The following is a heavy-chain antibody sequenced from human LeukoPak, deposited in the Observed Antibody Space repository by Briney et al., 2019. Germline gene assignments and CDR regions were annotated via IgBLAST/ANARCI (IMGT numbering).Heavy chain of an antibody. CDR2: ISYDGSNK. D-gene: IGHD1-20*01. Sequence: LTGGSLRLSCAASGFTFSSYAMHWVRQAPGKGLEWVAVISYDGSNKYYADSVKGRFTISRDNAKNSLYLQMHSLRVEDTAVYFCAREVDDLTGPNWLDPWGQGTLVTVSS. CDR1: GFTFSSYA. CDR3: AREVDDLTGPNWLDP. V-gene: IGHV3-30*14. J-gene: IGHJ5*02.